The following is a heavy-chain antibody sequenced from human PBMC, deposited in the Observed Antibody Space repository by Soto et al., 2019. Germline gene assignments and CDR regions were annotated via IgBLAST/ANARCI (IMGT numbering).Heavy chain of an antibody. CDR2: ISSSSSTI. V-gene: IGHV3-48*02. D-gene: IGHD6-6*01. CDR1: VFTFSSYS. J-gene: IGHJ3*02. Sequence: GGSLRLSCAASVFTFSSYSMNWVRQAPGKGLEWVSYISSSSSTIYYADSVKVRFTISRDNAKNSLYLQMNSLRDEDTAVYYCARDFKGAARRDDAFDIWGRGTMVSVSS. CDR3: ARDFKGAARRDDAFDI.